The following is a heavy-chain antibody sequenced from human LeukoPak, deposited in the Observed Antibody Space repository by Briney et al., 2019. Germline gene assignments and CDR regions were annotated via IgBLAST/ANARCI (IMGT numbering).Heavy chain of an antibody. CDR3: AREYSSPSGRRAFDF. Sequence: SETLSLTCTVSGGSISSYYWNWIRQPPGKGLEWIGYIYYSGGTNYNPSLKSRVTTLVDTSKNQFSLRLSSETAADTAVYYCAREYSSPSGRRAFDFWGQGTMVTVSS. CDR1: GGSISSYY. V-gene: IGHV4-59*08. CDR2: IYYSGGT. J-gene: IGHJ3*01. D-gene: IGHD6-6*01.